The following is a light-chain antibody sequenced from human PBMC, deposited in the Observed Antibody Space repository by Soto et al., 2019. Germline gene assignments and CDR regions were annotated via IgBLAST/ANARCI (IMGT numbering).Light chain of an antibody. CDR1: QSISSW. J-gene: IGKJ1*01. CDR2: KAS. Sequence: DIQMTQFPSTLSASVGDRVTITCRASQSISSWLAWYQLKPGKAPKLLIYKASTLESGVPSRFSGSGSGTEFTLTISSLQPDDVATYYCQQYNSYRTFGQGTKVEIK. CDR3: QQYNSYRT. V-gene: IGKV1-5*03.